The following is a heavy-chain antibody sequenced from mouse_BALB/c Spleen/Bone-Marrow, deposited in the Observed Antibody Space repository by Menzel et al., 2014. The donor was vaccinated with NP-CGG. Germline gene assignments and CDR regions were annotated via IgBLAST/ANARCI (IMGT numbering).Heavy chain of an antibody. Sequence: QVQLQQSGPGLVQPSQSLSITCTVSGFSLTSYGVHWVRPSPGKGLEWLGVIWSGGSTDYNAAFISRLSISKDNSKSQVFFKMNSLQANDTAIYYCARNLRGNYGFDYWGQGTTLTVSS. J-gene: IGHJ2*01. D-gene: IGHD2-1*01. CDR3: ARNLRGNYGFDY. CDR1: GFSLTSYG. CDR2: IWSGGST. V-gene: IGHV2-2*02.